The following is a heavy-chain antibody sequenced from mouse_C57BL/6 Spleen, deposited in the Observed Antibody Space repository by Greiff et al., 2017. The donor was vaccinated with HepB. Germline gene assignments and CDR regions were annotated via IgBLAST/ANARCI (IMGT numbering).Heavy chain of an antibody. D-gene: IGHD1-1*01. Sequence: QVQLQHPGAELVRPGSSVKLSCKASGYTFTSYWMDWVKQRPGQGLEWIGNIYPSDSETHYNQKFKDKATLTVDKSSSTAYMQLSSLTSEDSAVYYCARKDYGSSYGYWGQGTTLTVSS. CDR3: ARKDYGSSYGY. V-gene: IGHV1-61*01. J-gene: IGHJ2*01. CDR2: IYPSDSET. CDR1: GYTFTSYW.